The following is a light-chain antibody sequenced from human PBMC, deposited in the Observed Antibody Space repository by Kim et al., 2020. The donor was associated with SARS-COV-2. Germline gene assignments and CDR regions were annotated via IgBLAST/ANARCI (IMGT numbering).Light chain of an antibody. V-gene: IGKV1-27*01. CDR1: QDIANS. J-gene: IGKJ1*01. Sequence: ESVGDRVTNTCRASQDIANSLAWYQQKPGKVPKRMIYAASTLQSGVASRFSGSGSGTEFTLTSGRLQTEDVETYYCQKYNSAPWTFGPGTKVDIK. CDR2: AAS. CDR3: QKYNSAPWT.